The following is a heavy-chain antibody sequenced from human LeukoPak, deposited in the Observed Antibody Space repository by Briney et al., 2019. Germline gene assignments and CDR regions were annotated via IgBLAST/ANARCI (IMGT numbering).Heavy chain of an antibody. Sequence: SETLSLTCTVSGYSISSGYYWGWIRQPPGKGLEWIGSIYHSGSTYYNPSLKSRVTISVDTSKNQFSLKLSSVTAADTAVYYCATNPPRSNDYVWGSYPVGNWGQGTLVTVSS. V-gene: IGHV4-38-2*02. CDR2: IYHSGST. CDR1: GYSISSGYY. J-gene: IGHJ4*02. CDR3: ATNPPRSNDYVWGSYPVGN. D-gene: IGHD3-16*02.